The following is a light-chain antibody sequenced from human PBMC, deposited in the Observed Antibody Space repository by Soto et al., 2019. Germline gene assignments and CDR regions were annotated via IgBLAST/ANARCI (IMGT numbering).Light chain of an antibody. CDR2: EVS. CDR1: SSDVGGYNY. CDR3: SSYAFRVYV. V-gene: IGLV2-8*01. J-gene: IGLJ1*01. Sequence: QSALTQPPSASGSPGQSVTISCTGTSSDVGGYNYVSWYQQHPGKAPKLMIYEVSKRPSGVPDRFSGSKSGNTASLTVSGLQAEDEADYYCSSYAFRVYVFGTGTQLTVL.